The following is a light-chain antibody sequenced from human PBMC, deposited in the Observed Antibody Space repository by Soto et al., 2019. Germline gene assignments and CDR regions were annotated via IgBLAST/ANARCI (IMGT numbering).Light chain of an antibody. V-gene: IGLV2-14*03. Sequence: QSALTQPASVSGSPGQSITISCTGTPSDVGAYPYVSWYQQHPGNAPKLLIYEVADRPSGVSDRFSGSKSGNTASLTISALQAEDEAVYYCSSYATRGTNVIVGGGTKLTVL. CDR1: PSDVGAYPY. CDR3: SSYATRGTNVI. J-gene: IGLJ2*01. CDR2: EVA.